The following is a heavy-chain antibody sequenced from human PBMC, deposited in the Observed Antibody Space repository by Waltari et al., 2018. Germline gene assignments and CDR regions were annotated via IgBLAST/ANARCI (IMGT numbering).Heavy chain of an antibody. V-gene: IGHV3-30-3*01. CDR3: ATGPFDF. J-gene: IGHJ4*02. Sequence: QVQLVESGGGVVPPGRSLRLSCSASGFTFSTYAPHWVRQAPGKGLEWLAIVSYDGNNRYYSDSVRGRFTISRDNSKNTMSLQMNSLRDEDTATYYCATGPFDFWGQGTLVTVSS. CDR1: GFTFSTYA. CDR2: VSYDGNNR.